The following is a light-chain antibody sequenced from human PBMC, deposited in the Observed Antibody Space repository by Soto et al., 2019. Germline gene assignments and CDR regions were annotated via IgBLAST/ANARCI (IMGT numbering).Light chain of an antibody. CDR2: DAS. V-gene: IGKV3-11*01. CDR3: QQHSNWPPTFT. CDR1: QSVSSH. J-gene: IGKJ3*01. Sequence: DIVVTQSPPTPSLSPGERAALPCRASQSVSSHLAWYAQKPGQDPRLLIYDASNRATGIPARLRGSGSGSDFTLTSSSLEPEDFAVDYYQQHSNWPPTFTFGPGTKVDIK.